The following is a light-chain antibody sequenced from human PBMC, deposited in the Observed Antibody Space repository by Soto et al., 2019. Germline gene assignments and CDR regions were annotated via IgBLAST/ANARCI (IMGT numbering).Light chain of an antibody. J-gene: IGKJ4*01. CDR3: QQYENLPLT. Sequence: DIPMTQSPSSLSASVGDRVTITCQASQDISIYLNWYQQKPGKAPRLLIYDASNLETGVPSRFSGSGSGTDFTFTISSLQPEDTAIYYCQQYENLPLTFGGGTKVEIK. V-gene: IGKV1-33*01. CDR1: QDISIY. CDR2: DAS.